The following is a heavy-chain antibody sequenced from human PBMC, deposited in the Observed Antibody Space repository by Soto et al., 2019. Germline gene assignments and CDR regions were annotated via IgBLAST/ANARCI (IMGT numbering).Heavy chain of an antibody. D-gene: IGHD1-1*01. CDR1: GGSFSNYY. J-gene: IGHJ4*02. V-gene: IGHV4-34*01. CDR3: ARILLERRRFDY. Sequence: QVQLQQWGAGLLRPSETLSLTCAVYGGSFSNYYWTWVRQPPGKALEWIGEINHRGSTSYNPSLTRRVTVSLDTSKSQFSLKLTSVTAADTAVYYCARILLERRRFDYWGQGTLVTVSS. CDR2: INHRGST.